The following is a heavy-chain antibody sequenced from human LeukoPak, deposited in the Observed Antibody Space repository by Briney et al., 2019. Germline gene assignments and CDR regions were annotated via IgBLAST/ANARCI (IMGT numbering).Heavy chain of an antibody. V-gene: IGHV4-39*02. D-gene: IGHD5-18*01. CDR3: AREVDSYGYTGTDYFDY. J-gene: IGHJ4*02. CDR1: GGAINRRNYY. Sequence: SETLSLTCTVVGGAINRRNYYWGWIRQSPGKGLEWIGSTYYSGSVNNNPSLQSRVTISVDTSRNQFSLKLTSVTAADTAVYYCAREVDSYGYTGTDYFDYWGQGTLVTVSS. CDR2: TYYSGSV.